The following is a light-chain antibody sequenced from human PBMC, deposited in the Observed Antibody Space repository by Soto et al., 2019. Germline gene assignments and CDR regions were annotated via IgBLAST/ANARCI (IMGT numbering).Light chain of an antibody. CDR2: GAS. Sequence: EIVLTQSPGTLSLSPGERATLSCRASQSVSSNYLAWYQRKPGQAPRLLIYGASSRPTGIPNRFSGSGSGTDFTLTITRLEPVDFAVYYCQRYGSSPPTFGQGTKVEIK. CDR1: QSVSSNY. V-gene: IGKV3-20*01. CDR3: QRYGSSPPT. J-gene: IGKJ1*01.